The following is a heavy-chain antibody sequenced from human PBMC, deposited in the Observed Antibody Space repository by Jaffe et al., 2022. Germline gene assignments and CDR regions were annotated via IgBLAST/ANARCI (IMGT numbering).Heavy chain of an antibody. CDR3: ASSLKRWQQYG. J-gene: IGHJ4*02. CDR1: GFIFTNYW. D-gene: IGHD3-10*01. CDR2: IKQDGSEK. V-gene: IGHV3-7*05. Sequence: EVQLVESGGGLVQPGGSLRLSCAASGFIFTNYWMSWVRQAPGKGLEWVANIKQDGSEKYYVDSVKGRFTISRDNAKNSLYLQMNSLRAEDTAVYYCASSLKRWQQYGWGQGTLVTVSS.